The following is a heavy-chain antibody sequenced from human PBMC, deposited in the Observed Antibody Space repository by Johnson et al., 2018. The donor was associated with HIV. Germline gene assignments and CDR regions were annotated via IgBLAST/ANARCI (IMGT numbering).Heavy chain of an antibody. CDR2: IRYDGSNK. CDR3: AKVKLELRYGAFDI. CDR1: GFTFSSYG. Sequence: QVQLVESGGGVVQSGGSLRLSCAASGFTFSSYGMHWVRQAPGKGLEWVAFIRYDGSNKYYADSVKGRFTISRDNSKNTLYLQMNSLRAEDTAVYYCAKVKLELRYGAFDIWGQGTMVTVSS. D-gene: IGHD1-7*01. V-gene: IGHV3-30*02. J-gene: IGHJ3*02.